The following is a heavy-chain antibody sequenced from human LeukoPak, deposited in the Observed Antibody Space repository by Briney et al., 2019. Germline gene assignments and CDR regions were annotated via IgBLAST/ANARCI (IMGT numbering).Heavy chain of an antibody. CDR1: GGSFSGYY. CDR3: ARAGFGTTVTTRYYYYGMDV. D-gene: IGHD4-11*01. V-gene: IGHV4-34*01. Sequence: SEALSLTCAVYGGSFSGYYWSWIRQPPGKGLGWRGEINHSGSTNYNPSLKSRVTISVDTSKNQFSLKLSSVPAADTAVYYCARAGFGTTVTTRYYYYGMDVWGQGTRVTVSS. J-gene: IGHJ6*02. CDR2: INHSGST.